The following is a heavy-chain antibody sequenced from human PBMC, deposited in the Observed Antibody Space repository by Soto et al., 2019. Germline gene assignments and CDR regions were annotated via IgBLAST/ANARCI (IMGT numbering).Heavy chain of an antibody. J-gene: IGHJ5*02. CDR2: ISDSGKT. CDR1: GGSISSYF. CDR3: ARSSGYLRDWFDP. Sequence: SETLSLTCTVSGGSISSYFWSWIRQPPGKGLEWIGYISDSGKTNYNPSLKSRVTISVDMSKNQFSLKLSSVTAADTAVYYCARSSGYLRDWFDPWGQGTLVTVSS. V-gene: IGHV4-59*01. D-gene: IGHD3-22*01.